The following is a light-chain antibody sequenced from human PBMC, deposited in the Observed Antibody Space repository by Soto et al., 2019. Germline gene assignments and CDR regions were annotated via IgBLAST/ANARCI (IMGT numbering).Light chain of an antibody. CDR1: QGISSY. CDR3: KQLNSSPQT. J-gene: IGKJ2*01. V-gene: IGKV1-9*01. CDR2: AAS. Sequence: DIQLTQSPSFLSASVGDRVTITCRASQGISSYLAWYQQKPGKAPKLLIYAASTLQSGVPSRFSGSGSGTEFTHKISTLQPEDFATYYCKQLNSSPQTFGQGTKLDIK.